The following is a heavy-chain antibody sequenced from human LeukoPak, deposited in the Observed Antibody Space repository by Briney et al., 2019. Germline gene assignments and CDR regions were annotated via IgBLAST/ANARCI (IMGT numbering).Heavy chain of an antibody. CDR3: AKDLELLWFGESFSFDY. J-gene: IGHJ4*02. CDR2: ISGSGGST. CDR1: GFTFSSYG. Sequence: PGGSLRLSCAASGFTFSSYGMSWVRQAPGKGLEWVSAISGSGGSTYYADSVKGRFTISRDNSKNTLYLQMNSLRAEDTAVYYCAKDLELLWFGESFSFDYWGQGTLVTVSS. D-gene: IGHD3-10*01. V-gene: IGHV3-23*01.